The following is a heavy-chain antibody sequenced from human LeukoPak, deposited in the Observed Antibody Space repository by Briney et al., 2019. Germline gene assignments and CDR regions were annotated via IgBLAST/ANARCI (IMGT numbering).Heavy chain of an antibody. Sequence: SETLSLTCTVSGGSISSYYWGWIRQPAGKGLEWIGRIYTSGSTNYNPSLKSRVTMSVDTSKNQFSLKLSSVTAADTAVYYCAREGAYYGSGSWYYFDYWGQGTLVTVSS. D-gene: IGHD3-10*01. CDR3: AREGAYYGSGSWYYFDY. V-gene: IGHV4-4*07. J-gene: IGHJ4*02. CDR1: GGSISSYY. CDR2: IYTSGST.